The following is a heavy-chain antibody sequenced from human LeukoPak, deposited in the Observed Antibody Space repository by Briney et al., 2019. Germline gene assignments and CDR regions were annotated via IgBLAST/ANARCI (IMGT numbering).Heavy chain of an antibody. CDR3: ARSSEGRYYYDSSGYSYFYYYMDV. J-gene: IGHJ6*03. Sequence: PSETLSLTCAVYGGSFSGYYWSWIRQPPGKGLEWIGEINHSGSTNYNPSLKSRVTISADTSKNQFSLKLNSVTAADTAVYYCARSSEGRYYYDSSGYSYFYYYMDVWGKGTTVTISS. D-gene: IGHD3-22*01. CDR1: GGSFSGYY. V-gene: IGHV4-34*01. CDR2: INHSGST.